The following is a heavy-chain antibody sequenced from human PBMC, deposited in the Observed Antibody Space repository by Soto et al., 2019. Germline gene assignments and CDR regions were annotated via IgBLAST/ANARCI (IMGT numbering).Heavy chain of an antibody. CDR3: ARSGVDDCPSYFWFYFDY. J-gene: IGHJ4*02. V-gene: IGHV4-30-4*01. CDR1: GASISSGY. CDR2: IYYDGRT. Sequence: PWETLSLTCTVSGASISSGYWSWIRQSPGKGLEWTGYIYYDGRTYYNPSLRSRVTISVDTSKNQFSLILSSVTAADTAIYHCARSGVDDCPSYFWFYFDYWGQGSQVTVSS. D-gene: IGHD2-21*01.